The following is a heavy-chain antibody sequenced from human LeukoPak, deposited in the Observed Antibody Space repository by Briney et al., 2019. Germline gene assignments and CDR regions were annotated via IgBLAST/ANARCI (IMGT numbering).Heavy chain of an antibody. CDR1: GFTFSSYG. CDR3: ARAEIVVVVAATGGYFQH. D-gene: IGHD2-15*01. V-gene: IGHV3-7*01. J-gene: IGHJ1*01. Sequence: GGSLRLSCAASGFTFSSYGMHWVRQAPGKGLEWVANIKQDGSEKYYVDSVKGRFTISRDNAKNSLYLQMNSLRAEDTAVYYCARAEIVVVVAATGGYFQHWGQGTLVTVSS. CDR2: IKQDGSEK.